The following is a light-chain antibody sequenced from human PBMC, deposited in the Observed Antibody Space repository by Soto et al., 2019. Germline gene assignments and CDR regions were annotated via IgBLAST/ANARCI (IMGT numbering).Light chain of an antibody. Sequence: EIVLTQSPGTLSLSPGERATLSCRASQSVTSSYLAWYQQKPGQAPRLLIYGASSRATGIPDRFSGSESGTDFTLTISRLEPEDFAVYYWQQYGSSPRAFGPGTKVDIK. CDR3: QQYGSSPRA. V-gene: IGKV3-20*01. CDR1: QSVTSSY. CDR2: GAS. J-gene: IGKJ3*01.